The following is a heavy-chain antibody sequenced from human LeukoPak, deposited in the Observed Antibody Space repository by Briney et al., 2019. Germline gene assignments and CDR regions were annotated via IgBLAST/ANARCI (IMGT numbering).Heavy chain of an antibody. J-gene: IGHJ4*02. CDR2: ISSSGSTI. Sequence: LSLTCAVYGGSFSGYYWSWIRQPPGKGLEWVSYISSSGSTIYYADSVKGRFTISRDNAKNSLYLQMNSLRAEDTAVYYCAGTSRTYYYGSGSYYTFSFFDYWGQGTLVTVSS. V-gene: IGHV3-11*01. D-gene: IGHD3-10*01. CDR1: GGSFSGYY. CDR3: AGTSRTYYYGSGSYYTFSFFDY.